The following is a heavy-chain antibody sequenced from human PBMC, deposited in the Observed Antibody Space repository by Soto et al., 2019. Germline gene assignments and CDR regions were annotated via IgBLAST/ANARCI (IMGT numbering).Heavy chain of an antibody. D-gene: IGHD6-13*01. J-gene: IGHJ6*02. V-gene: IGHV3-30*18. Sequence: PGGSLRLSCAASGFTFSSYGMHWVRQAPGKGLEWVAGISYDGSNKYYADSVKGRFTISRDNSKNTLYLQMNSLRAEDTAVYYCAKEGAAAGDYYYYGMDVWGQGTTVTVSS. CDR2: ISYDGSNK. CDR3: AKEGAAAGDYYYYGMDV. CDR1: GFTFSSYG.